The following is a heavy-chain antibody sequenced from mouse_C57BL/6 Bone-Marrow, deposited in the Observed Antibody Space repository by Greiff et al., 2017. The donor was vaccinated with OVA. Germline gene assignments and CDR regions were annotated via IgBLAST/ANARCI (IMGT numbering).Heavy chain of an antibody. D-gene: IGHD2-12*01. V-gene: IGHV1-64*01. CDR3: ARLRRTLYYFDY. J-gene: IGHJ2*01. Sequence: QVQLQQPGAELVKPGASVKLSCKASGYTFTSYWMHWVKQRPGQGLEWIGMIHPNSGSTNYNEKFKSKATLTVDKSSSTAYMQLSSLTSEDSAVYYCARLRRTLYYFDYWGQGTTRTVAS. CDR1: GYTFTSYW. CDR2: IHPNSGST.